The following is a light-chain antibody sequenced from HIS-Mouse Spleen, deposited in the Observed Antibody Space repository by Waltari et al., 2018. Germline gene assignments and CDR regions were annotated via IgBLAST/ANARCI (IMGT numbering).Light chain of an antibody. V-gene: IGLV3-21*03. CDR1: NIGSKS. Sequence: SYVLTQPPSVSVAPGKTARITCGGNNIGSKSVHWYQQKPGQAPVLVVYDDSDRPSRLPERFSGSNSGNTATLTSSRVEAGDEADYYCQVCDSSSDHVVFGGGTKLTVL. CDR2: DDS. CDR3: QVCDSSSDHVV. J-gene: IGLJ2*01.